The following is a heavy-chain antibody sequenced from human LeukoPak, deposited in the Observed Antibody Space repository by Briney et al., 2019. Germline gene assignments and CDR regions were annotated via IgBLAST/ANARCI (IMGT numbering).Heavy chain of an antibody. CDR1: GFTFSSYA. D-gene: IGHD3-9*01. CDR3: AKFYDISTGYSDY. Sequence: PGGSLRLSCAASGFTFSSYAMSWVRQSPGKGLEWVSVIGGGGGSTYYADSVKGRFTISRDNSKNTLYLQMNSLRADDTAVYYCAKFYDISTGYSDYWGQGTLVTVSS. V-gene: IGHV3-23*01. CDR2: IGGGGGST. J-gene: IGHJ4*02.